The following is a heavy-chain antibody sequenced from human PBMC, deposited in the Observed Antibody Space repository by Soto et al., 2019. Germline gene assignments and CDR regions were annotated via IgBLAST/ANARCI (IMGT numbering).Heavy chain of an antibody. J-gene: IGHJ6*02. CDR2: IQYNGYS. D-gene: IGHD3-10*01. Sequence: QVQLQESGPGLVKPSETLSLTCTVSGGSITNYYCSWFRQPPGKGLEWIGYIQYNGYSAYNLSLKRRVTISMDTSKTQFSLMLASVPATATAVYSCARHGFGSLHGLVDVWGQGTTVIVSS. CDR3: ARHGFGSLHGLVDV. V-gene: IGHV4-59*08. CDR1: GGSITNYY.